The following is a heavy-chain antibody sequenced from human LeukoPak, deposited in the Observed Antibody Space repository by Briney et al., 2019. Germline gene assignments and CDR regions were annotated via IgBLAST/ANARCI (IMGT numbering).Heavy chain of an antibody. CDR1: GGSFSGYY. CDR2: INHSGST. V-gene: IGHV4-34*01. D-gene: IGHD3-16*02. J-gene: IGHJ4*02. Sequence: SETLSLTCAVYGGSFSGYYWSWIRQPPGEGLEWIGEINHSGSTNYNPSLKSRVTISVDTSKNQFSLKLSSVTAADTAVYYCARGISYMITFGGVIAPYYFDYWGQGTLVTVSS. CDR3: ARGISYMITFGGVIAPYYFDY.